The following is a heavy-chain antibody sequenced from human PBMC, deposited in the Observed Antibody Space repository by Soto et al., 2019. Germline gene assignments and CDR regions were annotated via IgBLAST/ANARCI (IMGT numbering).Heavy chain of an antibody. CDR3: ARDFATHCSGSTCYPYAY. Sequence: GGSLRLSCAASGFTFNTFWMSWVRQSPGKGLEWVANIKHDGSETYYVDSVKGRFTISRDNDKNSLFLQMNTLRTEDTAVYYCARDFATHCSGSTCYPYAYWGQGALVTVSS. J-gene: IGHJ4*02. CDR2: IKHDGSET. V-gene: IGHV3-7*03. D-gene: IGHD2-15*01. CDR1: GFTFNTFW.